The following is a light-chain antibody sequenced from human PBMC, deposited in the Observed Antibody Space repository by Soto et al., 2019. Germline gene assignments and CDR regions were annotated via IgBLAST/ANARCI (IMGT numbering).Light chain of an antibody. Sequence: IVLTHSPATLCLSPGEMAALSFRASESVSTYLAWYQQKPGQSPRLLMYDASTRATGIPARFSGSGSGTDFTLTISSLQPEDSAVYFCQQRSNWPSITFGQGTRLEIK. CDR3: QQRSNWPSIT. CDR2: DAS. J-gene: IGKJ5*01. CDR1: ESVSTY. V-gene: IGKV3-11*01.